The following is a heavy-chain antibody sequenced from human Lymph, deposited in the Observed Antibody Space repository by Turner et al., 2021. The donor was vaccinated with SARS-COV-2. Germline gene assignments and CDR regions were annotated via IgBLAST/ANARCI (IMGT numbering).Heavy chain of an antibody. Sequence: EVQQVESGRGLVKTRGSLRLFCAASGFTFSTYSMNWVRQAPGKGLEWISSISSSSSYIYYAVSVKGRFTISRDDAKNALYLQMNSLRAEDTAVYYCARDIPTTADYFDYWGQGTLVTVSS. CDR2: ISSSSSYI. D-gene: IGHD4-17*01. V-gene: IGHV3-21*01. J-gene: IGHJ4*02. CDR3: ARDIPTTADYFDY. CDR1: GFTFSTYS.